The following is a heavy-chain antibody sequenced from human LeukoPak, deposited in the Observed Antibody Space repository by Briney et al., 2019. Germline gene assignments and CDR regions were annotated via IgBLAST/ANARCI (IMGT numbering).Heavy chain of an antibody. CDR1: GGSISSSNW. Sequence: SETLSLTCAVSGGSISSSNWWSWVRQPPGKGLEWIGEIYHSGSTNYNPSLKSRVTISVDKSKNQFSLKLSSVTAADTAVYYCARSPWGLSTAVYYFDYWGQGTLVTVSS. J-gene: IGHJ4*02. CDR2: IYHSGST. V-gene: IGHV4-4*02. D-gene: IGHD3-16*02. CDR3: ARSPWGLSTAVYYFDY.